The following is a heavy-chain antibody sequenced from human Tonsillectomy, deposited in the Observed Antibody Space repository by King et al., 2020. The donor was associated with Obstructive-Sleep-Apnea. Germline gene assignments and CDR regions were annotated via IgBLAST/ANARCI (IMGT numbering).Heavy chain of an antibody. CDR1: GFTFDDYA. CDR3: AKPITLVRGAMGN. Sequence: VQLVESGGGLVQPGRSLRLSCAASGFTFDDYAMHWVRQTPGKGLEWVSGISWNSGTIGYADSVKGRFTISRDNAKNPLYLQMNSLRPEDTALYYCAKPITLVRGAMGNWGQGTLVTVSS. CDR2: ISWNSGTI. D-gene: IGHD3-10*01. V-gene: IGHV3-9*01. J-gene: IGHJ4*02.